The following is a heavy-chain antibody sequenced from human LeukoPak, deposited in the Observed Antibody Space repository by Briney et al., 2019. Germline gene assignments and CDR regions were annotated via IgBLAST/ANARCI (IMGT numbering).Heavy chain of an antibody. D-gene: IGHD6-19*01. J-gene: IGHJ4*02. CDR2: ISSNGRRT. CDR3: ARFDYGSGCDS. CDR1: GFTFSSYS. V-gene: IGHV3-64*01. Sequence: GGSLRLSCAASGFTFSSYSMHWVRQAPGKGLEFVSAISSNGRRTYYANSVKGRFTISRDISKNTLYLQMGCLRAEDMAVYYCARFDYGSGCDSWGQGTLVTVSS.